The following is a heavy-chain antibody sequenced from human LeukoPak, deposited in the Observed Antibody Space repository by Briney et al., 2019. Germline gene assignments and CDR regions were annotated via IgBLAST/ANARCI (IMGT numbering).Heavy chain of an antibody. CDR3: VGDPPNSGYAFQV. CDR1: GFFFSLYC. J-gene: IGHJ3*01. CDR2: IWAAGNDD. Sequence: GGAPRLSCGGSGFFFSLYCIHWVRQAPGKGQEWVAFIWAAGNDDFYADSVKGRFTISRDNSKNMVYLQMNSLRAEDTALYYCVGDPPNSGYAFQVWGHGTVVTVSS. V-gene: IGHV3-33*01. D-gene: IGHD3-22*01.